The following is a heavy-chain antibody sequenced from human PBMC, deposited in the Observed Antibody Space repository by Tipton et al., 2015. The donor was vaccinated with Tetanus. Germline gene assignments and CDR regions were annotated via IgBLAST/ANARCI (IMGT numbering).Heavy chain of an antibody. V-gene: IGHV1-46*01. J-gene: IGHJ4*02. CDR2: IIPSGGTT. CDR3: ARGMDYDSSGIDDF. D-gene: IGHD3-22*01. Sequence: QSGAEVKKPGASVKVSCQASGYTFINHNMHWVRQAPGQGLEWMGIIIPSGGTTRHAQKFQGRVTMTRDTSTSTVYMEVSRLRSDDTAIYYCARGMDYDSSGIDDFWGQGTLVTVSS. CDR1: GYTFINHN.